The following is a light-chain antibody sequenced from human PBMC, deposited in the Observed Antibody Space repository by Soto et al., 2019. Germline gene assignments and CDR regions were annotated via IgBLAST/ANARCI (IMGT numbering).Light chain of an antibody. J-gene: IGKJ1*01. CDR1: QSISRQ. CDR2: QAS. V-gene: IGKV1-5*03. Sequence: DIQMTQSPSTLSASVGDRVSITCRASQSISRQLAWYQQKPGKAPNLLIYQASNLETGVPSRFTGSGSGTEFTLTISSLQPDDLATDYGRQYQSYWTFGQGTKVEVK. CDR3: RQYQSYWT.